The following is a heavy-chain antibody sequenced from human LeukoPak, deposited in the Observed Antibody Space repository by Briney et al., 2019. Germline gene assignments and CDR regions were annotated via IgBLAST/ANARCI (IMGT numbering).Heavy chain of an antibody. Sequence: ASLKVSCKASGYTFTGYYMHWVRQAPGQGLEWMGWINPNSGGTNYAQKFQGRFTMTMDTSNNTAYMELSRLRSDDTAVYYCAKAARWYLDYWGQGNLVTVSS. V-gene: IGHV1-2*02. J-gene: IGHJ4*02. CDR2: INPNSGGT. CDR1: GYTFTGYY. CDR3: AKAARWYLDY. D-gene: IGHD6-25*01.